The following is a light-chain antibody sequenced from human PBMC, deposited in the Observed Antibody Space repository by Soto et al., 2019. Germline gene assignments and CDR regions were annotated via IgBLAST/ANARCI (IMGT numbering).Light chain of an antibody. CDR1: QSISDT. J-gene: IGKJ1*01. CDR2: GAS. CDR3: HQRQCWPRT. Sequence: VITQSPATMTVYPGVRATLSCRASQSISDTLAWYQQKPGQAPRLLIYGASKRATGFPARFSGSGSGTDFTLTISRLEPEDFAVYYCHQRQCWPRTFGQVTKVDIK. V-gene: IGKV3-15*01.